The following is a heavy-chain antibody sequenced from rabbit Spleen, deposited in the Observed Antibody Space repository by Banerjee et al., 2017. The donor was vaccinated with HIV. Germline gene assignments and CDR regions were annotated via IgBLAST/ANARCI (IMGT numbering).Heavy chain of an antibody. D-gene: IGHD1-1*01. J-gene: IGHJ4*01. Sequence: QSVAQSRVDLLPPEASQTLPHKPSGFPFSTGDCLSSVRQAPGKGPEWIACIYTGSRGSIYYASWAKGRFTITKTSSTTVTLQMTSLTAADTATYFCARGGTFSINSGFYFDLGGPGTLVTVS. CDR2: IYTGSRGSI. CDR1: GFPFSTGDC. CDR3: ARGGTFSINSGFYFDL. V-gene: IGHV1S40*01.